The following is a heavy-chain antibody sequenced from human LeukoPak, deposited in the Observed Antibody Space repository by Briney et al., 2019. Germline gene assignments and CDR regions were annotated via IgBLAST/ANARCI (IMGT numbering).Heavy chain of an antibody. Sequence: GGSLRLSCAASGFTFSSYWMSWVRQAPGKGLEWVANIKQDGSEKYYVDSVKGRFTISRDNAKNSLYLQMNSLRAEDTAVYYCAREGRKSSGWPNHYFDYWGQGTLSPSPQ. CDR3: AREGRKSSGWPNHYFDY. CDR1: GFTFSSYW. CDR2: IKQDGSEK. V-gene: IGHV3-7*01. D-gene: IGHD6-19*01. J-gene: IGHJ4*02.